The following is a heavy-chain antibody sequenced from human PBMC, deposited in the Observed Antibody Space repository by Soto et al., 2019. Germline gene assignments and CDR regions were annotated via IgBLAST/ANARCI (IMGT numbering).Heavy chain of an antibody. CDR3: ARLFGSGSSGFHQ. J-gene: IGHJ1*01. CDR1: GYTVTTSW. CDR2: IYPSDSDT. V-gene: IGHV5-51*01. D-gene: IGHD6-19*01. Sequence: GESLKISCKGSGYTVTTSWIGWVRQMPGRGLEWMGIIYPSDSDTKYSPSFQGQVTISVDKSISTAYLQWRSLKASDTALYYCARLFGSGSSGFHQWAEDTLVTVSS.